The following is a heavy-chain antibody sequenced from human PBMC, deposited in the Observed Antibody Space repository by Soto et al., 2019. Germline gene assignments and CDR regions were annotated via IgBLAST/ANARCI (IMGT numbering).Heavy chain of an antibody. D-gene: IGHD4-17*01. Sequence: SETMSLTCTVSVSSISSGVYYWSGIRQHPGKGLEWIGYIYYSGSTYYNPSLKSRVTISVDTSKNQFSLKLSSVTAADTAVYYCARVGATVTTDWFDPWGQGTLVTVSS. V-gene: IGHV4-31*03. CDR3: ARVGATVTTDWFDP. CDR2: IYYSGST. J-gene: IGHJ5*02. CDR1: VSSISSGVYY.